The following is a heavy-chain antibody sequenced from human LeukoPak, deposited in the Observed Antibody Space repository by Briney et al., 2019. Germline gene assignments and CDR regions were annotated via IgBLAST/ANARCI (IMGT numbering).Heavy chain of an antibody. J-gene: IGHJ4*02. V-gene: IGHV4-61*02. Sequence: SETLSLTCTVSGGSISSGSYFWTSVRQPAGTGLEWIGRINTSGSTNYNPSLKSRVTISVDTSKNQFSLKLSSVTAADTAVFYCAREGYTSSWYSGYYYFDYWGQGTLVTVSS. CDR3: AREGYTSSWYSGYYYFDY. CDR1: GGSISSGSYF. D-gene: IGHD6-13*01. CDR2: INTSGST.